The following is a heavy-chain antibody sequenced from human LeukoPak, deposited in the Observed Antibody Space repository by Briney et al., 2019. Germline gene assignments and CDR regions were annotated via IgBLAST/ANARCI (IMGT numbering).Heavy chain of an antibody. D-gene: IGHD2-2*01. CDR2: IYPDDSET. CDR1: GYSFFGYW. CDR3: ARGYQRRCSSTTCYVY. J-gene: IGHJ4*02. Sequence: GESLKISCKGSGYSFFGYWIGWVRQTPEKGLEWMGIIYPDDSETRYSPSFQGQVTMSADKSISTAYLQWSGLKASDTATYYCARGYQRRCSSTTCYVYWGQGTLVTVSS. V-gene: IGHV5-51*01.